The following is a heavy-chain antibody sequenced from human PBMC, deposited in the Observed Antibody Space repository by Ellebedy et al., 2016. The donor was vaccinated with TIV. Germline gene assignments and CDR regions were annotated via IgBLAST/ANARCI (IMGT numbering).Heavy chain of an antibody. CDR1: GFTFSNYA. V-gene: IGHV3-15*01. Sequence: GESLKISXSASGFTFSNYAFHWVRQAPGKGLEWVGRIKSKTDGGTTDYAAPVKGRFTISRDDSKNTLYLQMNSLKTEDTAVYYCTTDLPNPLGPALDVWGQGTTVTVSS. CDR3: TTDLPNPLGPALDV. D-gene: IGHD2-2*01. CDR2: IKSKTDGGTT. J-gene: IGHJ6*02.